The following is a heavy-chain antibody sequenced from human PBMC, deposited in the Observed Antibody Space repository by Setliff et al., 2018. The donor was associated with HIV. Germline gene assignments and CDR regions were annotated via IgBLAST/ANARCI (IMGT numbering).Heavy chain of an antibody. CDR2: ITNTGSST. J-gene: IGHJ4*02. CDR3: MYGGRTATTH. V-gene: IGHV3-11*04. Sequence: LSLTCAASGFTFSDYYLNWFRLAPGKGLEWISRITNTGSSTNYADSVKGRFTISRDNAKYSLYLQMNTLRVEDTAVYYCMYGGRTATTHWGQGTLVTVSS. CDR1: GFTFSDYY. D-gene: IGHD4-17*01.